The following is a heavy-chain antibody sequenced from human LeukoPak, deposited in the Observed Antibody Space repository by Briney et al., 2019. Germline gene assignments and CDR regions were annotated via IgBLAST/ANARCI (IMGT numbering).Heavy chain of an antibody. V-gene: IGHV4-4*07. CDR2: IYTSGST. CDR3: ARVRGSRGNWFDP. J-gene: IGHJ5*02. Sequence: SETLSLTCTVSGGSISTYFWSWIRQPPGKGLEWIGRIYTSGSTNYNPSLKSRVTMSVDTSKNQFSLKLSSVTAADTAVYYCARVRGSRGNWFDPWGQGTLVTVSS. CDR1: GGSISTYF. D-gene: IGHD1-26*01.